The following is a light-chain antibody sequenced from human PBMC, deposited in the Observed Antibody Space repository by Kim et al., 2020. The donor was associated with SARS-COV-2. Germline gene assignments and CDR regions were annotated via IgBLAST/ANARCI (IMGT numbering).Light chain of an antibody. V-gene: IGLV4-69*01. CDR3: QTWGTGIVV. Sequence: SVKLTCTLTYEHRLYAIDWHQQQSGKGPRYLMKVNGDGSNNKGDGTPDRFSGSTSGAERYLTISSLQSEDEADYYCQTWGTGIVVFGGGTQLTVL. J-gene: IGLJ2*01. CDR2: VNGDGSN. CDR1: YEHRLYA.